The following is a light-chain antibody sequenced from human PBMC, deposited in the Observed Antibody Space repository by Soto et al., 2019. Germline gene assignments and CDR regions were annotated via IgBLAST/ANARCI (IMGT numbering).Light chain of an antibody. V-gene: IGKV3-15*01. CDR2: GAS. CDR1: RSISTN. CDR3: QQYDDWPLT. J-gene: IGKJ4*01. Sequence: EIVLTQSPATLSVSPGESATLSCRASRSISTNLAWYQQKPCKAPRLLLCGASTRATGIPDRFSGSGSGTDFTLTVSSLQSYYFVIHGYQQYDDWPLTFGGGTKAEIK.